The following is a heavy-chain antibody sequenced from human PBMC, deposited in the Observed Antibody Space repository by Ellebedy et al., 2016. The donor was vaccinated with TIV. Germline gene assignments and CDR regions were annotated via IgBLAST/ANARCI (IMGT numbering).Heavy chain of an antibody. D-gene: IGHD3-10*01. CDR1: GGTFSSYA. J-gene: IGHJ4*02. V-gene: IGHV1-69*13. CDR2: IIPIFGTA. Sequence: SVKVSCXASGGTFSSYAISWVRQAPGQGLEWMGGIIPIFGTANYAQKFQGRVTITADESTSTAYMELSSLRSEDTAVYYCARDGGFRDPQWGLNFDYWGQGTLVTVSS. CDR3: ARDGGFRDPQWGLNFDY.